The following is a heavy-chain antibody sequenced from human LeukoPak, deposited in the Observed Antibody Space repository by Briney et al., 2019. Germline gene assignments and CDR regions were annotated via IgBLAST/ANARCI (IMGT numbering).Heavy chain of an antibody. CDR1: GYTFTSYY. V-gene: IGHV1-46*01. CDR2: INPSGGST. Sequence: ASVKVSCETSGYTFTSYYIHWVRQAPGQGLEWLGIINPSGGSTTYAQKFQGRVTMTTDTSTSTVYMELTSLRSDDTAVYYCARSSAYYNEADIWGQGTMVTVSS. CDR3: ARSSAYYNEADI. J-gene: IGHJ3*02. D-gene: IGHD3-9*01.